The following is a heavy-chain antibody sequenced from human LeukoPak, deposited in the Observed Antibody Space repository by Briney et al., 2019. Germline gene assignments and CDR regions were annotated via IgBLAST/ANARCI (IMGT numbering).Heavy chain of an antibody. CDR3: ARAKYYYDSSGQPLDY. Sequence: PGGSLRLSCAASGFTFSSYAMSWVRQAPGKGLEWVSAISGSGGSTYYADSVKGRFTISRDNSKNTLYLQMNSLRAEDTAVYYCARAKYYYDSSGQPLDYWGQGTLVTVSS. CDR2: ISGSGGST. V-gene: IGHV3-23*01. CDR1: GFTFSSYA. J-gene: IGHJ4*02. D-gene: IGHD3-22*01.